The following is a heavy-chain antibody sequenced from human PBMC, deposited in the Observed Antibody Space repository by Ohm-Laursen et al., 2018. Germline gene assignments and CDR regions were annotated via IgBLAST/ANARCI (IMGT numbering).Heavy chain of an antibody. Sequence: SLRLSCTASGFTFGDYAMSWFRQAPGKGLEWVGFIRSKAYGGTTEYAASVKGRFTISRDDSKSIAYLQMNSLKTEDTAVYYCTRGRWLQLYYFDYWGQGTLVTVSS. CDR2: IRSKAYGGTT. D-gene: IGHD5-24*01. J-gene: IGHJ4*02. CDR3: TRGRWLQLYYFDY. V-gene: IGHV3-49*03. CDR1: GFTFGDYA.